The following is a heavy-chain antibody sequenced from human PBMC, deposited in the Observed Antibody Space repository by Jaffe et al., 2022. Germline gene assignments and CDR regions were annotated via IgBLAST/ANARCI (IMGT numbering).Heavy chain of an antibody. Sequence: EVQLLESGGGLVQPGGSLRLSCAASGFTFSSYAMSWVRQAPGKGLEWVSAISGSGGSTYYADSVKGRFTISRDNSKNTLYLQMNSLRAEDTAVYYCAKGRGYYGSGSYYGSYYYMDVWGKGTTVTVSS. CDR3: AKGRGYYGSGSYYGSYYYMDV. D-gene: IGHD3-10*01. J-gene: IGHJ6*03. V-gene: IGHV3-23*01. CDR1: GFTFSSYA. CDR2: ISGSGGST.